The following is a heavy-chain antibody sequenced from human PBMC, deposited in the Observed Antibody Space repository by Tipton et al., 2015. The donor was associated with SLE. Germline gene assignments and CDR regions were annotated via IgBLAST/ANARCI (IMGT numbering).Heavy chain of an antibody. J-gene: IGHJ3*02. CDR2: ISGSGNSA. Sequence: GSLRLSCLASGFTFSDFAMNWVRQTPGKGLEWVSAISGSGNSAYYRDSVKGRFIISRDNSKNTLYLQMNSLTAEDTAVYYCARRNSESGAFDMWGQGTLVTVSS. V-gene: IGHV3-23*01. D-gene: IGHD3-10*01. CDR1: GFTFSDFA. CDR3: ARRNSESGAFDM.